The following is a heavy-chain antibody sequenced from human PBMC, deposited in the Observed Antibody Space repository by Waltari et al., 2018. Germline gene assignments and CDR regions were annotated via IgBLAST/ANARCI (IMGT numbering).Heavy chain of an antibody. CDR1: GFTFDDYT. CDR3: AKEGSLRGRWLRMFDY. V-gene: IGHV3-43*01. CDR2: ISWDGGST. J-gene: IGHJ4*02. Sequence: EVQLVESGGVVVQPGGSLRLSCAASGFTFDDYTMHWVRLAPGKGLEWVSLISWDGGSTYYADSVKGRFTISRDNSKNSLYLQMNSLRTEDTALYYCAKEGSLRGRWLRMFDYWGQGTLVTVSS. D-gene: IGHD5-12*01.